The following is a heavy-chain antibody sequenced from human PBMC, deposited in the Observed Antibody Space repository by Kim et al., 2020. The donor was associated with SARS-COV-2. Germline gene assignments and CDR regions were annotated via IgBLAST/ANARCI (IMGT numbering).Heavy chain of an antibody. D-gene: IGHD6-13*01. CDR2: ISGSSRTI. J-gene: IGHJ4*02. CDR3: ARDSGSAGADDY. CDR1: GFTFSSYS. Sequence: GGSLRLSCAASGFTFSSYSMTWVRQAPGKGREWVSYISGSSRTIYYADSVKGRFTISRDNAKNSLYLQMNSLRDEDTALYYCARDSGSAGADDYWGQGTQVTVSS. V-gene: IGHV3-48*02.